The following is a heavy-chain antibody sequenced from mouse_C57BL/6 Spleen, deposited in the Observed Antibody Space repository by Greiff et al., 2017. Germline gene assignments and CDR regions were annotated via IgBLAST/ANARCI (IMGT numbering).Heavy chain of an antibody. CDR3: ARGGSYDGYYLDY. J-gene: IGHJ2*01. CDR2: IDPNSGGT. D-gene: IGHD2-3*01. Sequence: QVQLQQPGAELVKPGASVKLSCKASGYTFTSYWMHWVKQRPGRGLGWIGRIDPNSGGTKYNEKFKSKATLTVDKPSSTAYMQLSSLTSEDSAVYYCARGGSYDGYYLDYWGQGTTLTVSS. V-gene: IGHV1-72*01. CDR1: GYTFTSYW.